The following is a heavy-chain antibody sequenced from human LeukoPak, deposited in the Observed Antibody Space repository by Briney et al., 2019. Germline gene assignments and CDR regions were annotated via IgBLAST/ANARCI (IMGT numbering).Heavy chain of an antibody. D-gene: IGHD1-26*01. V-gene: IGHV3-74*01. Sequence: GGSLRLSCAASGFTFSSYWMRWVRQAPGKGLVWVSRINSDGSSTSYADSVKGRFTISRDNAKNTLYLQMDSLRAEDTAVYYCARVWVGATVDYWGQGTLVTVSS. CDR1: GFTFSSYW. CDR3: ARVWVGATVDY. CDR2: INSDGSST. J-gene: IGHJ4*02.